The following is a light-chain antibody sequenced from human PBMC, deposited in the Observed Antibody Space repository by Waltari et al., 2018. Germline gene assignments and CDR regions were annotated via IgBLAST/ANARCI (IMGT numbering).Light chain of an antibody. V-gene: IGKV4-1*01. Sequence: DIVMTQSPDSLAVSLGERATINCKSSQNILYSSNNKKYLAWYHLKPGQAPKLLFYWASTRESGVPDRFSGSGSGTEFTLTINSLQAEDVAVYYCQQHYSTPRTFGQGTKVEIK. CDR3: QQHYSTPRT. CDR1: QNILYSSNNKKY. CDR2: WAS. J-gene: IGKJ1*01.